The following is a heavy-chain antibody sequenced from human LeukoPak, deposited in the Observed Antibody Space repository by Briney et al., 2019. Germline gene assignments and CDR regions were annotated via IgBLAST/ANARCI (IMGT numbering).Heavy chain of an antibody. D-gene: IGHD6-19*01. Sequence: GGSLRLSCAASGFTFSSYAISWVRQAPRKGLEWVSAISGSGGRTYYADSVKGRFTISRDNSKNTLYLQMNSLRAEDTAVYYCAKAGSSGWYYYYMDVWGKGTTVTVSS. V-gene: IGHV3-23*01. CDR1: GFTFSSYA. CDR2: ISGSGGRT. CDR3: AKAGSSGWYYYYMDV. J-gene: IGHJ6*03.